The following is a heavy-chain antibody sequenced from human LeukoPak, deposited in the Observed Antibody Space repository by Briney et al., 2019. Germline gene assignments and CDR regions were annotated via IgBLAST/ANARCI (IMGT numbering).Heavy chain of an antibody. CDR3: VKDGYSGYGPVGAFDI. V-gene: IGHV3-23*01. D-gene: IGHD5-12*01. CDR2: ISGSGGST. Sequence: GRTLRLSCAASGFTLSNYAMSWVRQAPGKGLEWVSGISGSGGSTYYADSVKGRLTISRDNSRNTLYLQMNSLRAEDTAVYYCVKDGYSGYGPVGAFDIWGQGTMVTVSS. CDR1: GFTLSNYA. J-gene: IGHJ3*02.